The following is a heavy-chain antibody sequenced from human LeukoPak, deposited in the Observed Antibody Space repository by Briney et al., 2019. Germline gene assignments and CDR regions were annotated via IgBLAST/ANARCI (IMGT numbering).Heavy chain of an antibody. D-gene: IGHD2-2*01. CDR3: ATACRCSSTSCYEQRLYYYYYYYMDV. CDR1: GGSFSGYY. CDR2: INHSGST. Sequence: PSETLSLTCAVYGGSFSGYYWSWIRQPPGKGLEWIGEINHSGSTNYNPSLKSRVTISVDTSKNQFSLKLSSVTAADTAVYYCATACRCSSTSCYEQRLYYYYYYYMDVWGKGTTVTVSS. J-gene: IGHJ6*03. V-gene: IGHV4-34*01.